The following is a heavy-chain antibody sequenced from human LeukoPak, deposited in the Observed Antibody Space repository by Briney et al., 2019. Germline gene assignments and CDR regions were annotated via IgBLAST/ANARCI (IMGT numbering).Heavy chain of an antibody. CDR1: GFTFSSYS. CDR3: AGYDYGDYGSLDY. V-gene: IGHV3-48*01. D-gene: IGHD4-17*01. CDR2: ISSSSSTI. J-gene: IGHJ4*02. Sequence: GGSLRLSCAASGFTFSSYSMNWVRQAPGKGLEWVSYISSSSSTIYYADSVKGRFTISRDNAKNSLYLQMNSPRAEDTAVYYCAGYDYGDYGSLDYWGQGTLVTVSS.